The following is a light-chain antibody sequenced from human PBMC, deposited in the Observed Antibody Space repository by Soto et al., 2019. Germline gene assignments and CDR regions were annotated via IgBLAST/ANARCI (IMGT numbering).Light chain of an antibody. Sequence: VLTQSPGTLSLSPGESSSLSCRASQAVGGTYLAWYQHKPGQAPRLLIYGASTRATGIPARFSGSGSGTEFTLTISSLQSEDFAVYYCQQYNNWPLTFGGGTKV. V-gene: IGKV3-15*01. J-gene: IGKJ4*01. CDR1: QAVGGTY. CDR2: GAS. CDR3: QQYNNWPLT.